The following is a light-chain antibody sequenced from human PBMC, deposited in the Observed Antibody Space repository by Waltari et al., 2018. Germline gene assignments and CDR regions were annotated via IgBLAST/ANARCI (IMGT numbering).Light chain of an antibody. CDR3: QQRSNWPRT. CDR1: QRVSSY. J-gene: IGKJ1*01. V-gene: IGKV3-11*01. CDR2: DAS. Sequence: EIVLTQSPATLSSSPGERATLSCRASQRVSSYLAWYQQKPGQAPRLLIYDASNRATGIPARFSGSGSGTDFTLNISSLEPEDFAVYYCQQRSNWPRTFGQGTKVEIK.